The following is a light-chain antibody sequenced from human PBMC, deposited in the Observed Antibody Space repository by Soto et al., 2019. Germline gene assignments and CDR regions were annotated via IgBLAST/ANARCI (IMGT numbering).Light chain of an antibody. J-gene: IGKJ2*01. V-gene: IGKV2-28*01. Sequence: DIVMTQSPISLPVSPGEPASISCRSSQSLLDSDGYKYLDWYLQKPGQSPQLLIYMGSNRATGVPDRFSGSGSGTDVTLKLSRVEAEDVGVYYCMQALQTGYTFGQGTRLEIK. CDR3: MQALQTGYT. CDR2: MGS. CDR1: QSLLDSDGYKY.